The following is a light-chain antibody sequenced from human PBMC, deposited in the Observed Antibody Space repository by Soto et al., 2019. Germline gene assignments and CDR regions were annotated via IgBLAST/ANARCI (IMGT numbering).Light chain of an antibody. CDR2: GAS. Sequence: EIVMTQSPATLSVSPGERATLSCRARQSVSSSYLAWYQQKPGQAPRLLIYGASTRATGIPARFSGSGSGTEFTLTINSLQSEDFAVYYCQQYNNWPRTFGQGTKVDNK. J-gene: IGKJ1*01. V-gene: IGKV3-15*01. CDR3: QQYNNWPRT. CDR1: QSVSSSY.